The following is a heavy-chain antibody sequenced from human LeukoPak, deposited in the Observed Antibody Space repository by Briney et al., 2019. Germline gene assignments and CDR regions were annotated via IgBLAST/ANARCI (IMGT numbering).Heavy chain of an antibody. CDR3: ARDQTQIWFGEGLWYFDY. V-gene: IGHV1-8*01. D-gene: IGHD3-10*01. CDR1: GYTFTSYD. J-gene: IGHJ4*02. Sequence: GASVKVSCKASGYTFTSYDINWVRQATGQGLEWMGWMNPNSGNTGYAQKFQGRVTMTTDTSTSTAYMELRSLRSDDTAVYYCARDQTQIWFGEGLWYFDYWGQGTLVTVSS. CDR2: MNPNSGNT.